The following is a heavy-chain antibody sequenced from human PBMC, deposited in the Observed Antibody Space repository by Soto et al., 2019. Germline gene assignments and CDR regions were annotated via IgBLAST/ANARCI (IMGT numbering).Heavy chain of an antibody. Sequence: QVQLLESGPGLVKPSQTLSLTCTVSSGSITSDGYYWSWLRQSSGKGLEWIGYIYNNGRNYYNPSLGSRVTISIDTPSHQFSLSLTSVTAADTAVYYCARDRVIRSTTLAHWFDPWGQGIQVTVSS. CDR2: IYNNGRN. V-gene: IGHV4-31*03. J-gene: IGHJ5*02. CDR1: SGSITSDGYY. D-gene: IGHD2-2*01. CDR3: ARDRVIRSTTLAHWFDP.